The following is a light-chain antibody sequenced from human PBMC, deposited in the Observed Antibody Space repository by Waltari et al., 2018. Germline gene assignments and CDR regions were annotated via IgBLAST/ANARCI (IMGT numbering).Light chain of an antibody. V-gene: IGKV1-39*01. CDR3: QHNYGTPFT. CDR2: KAS. J-gene: IGKJ3*01. Sequence: DIQMTQSPSSLSASVGDRVTITCRASANVNNYLNWYQQKPGKAPKLLIYKASTLQSGVPSRFSGSGSGTDYTFTISSLQSEDVATYYCQHNYGTPFTFGPGTKLDIK. CDR1: ANVNNY.